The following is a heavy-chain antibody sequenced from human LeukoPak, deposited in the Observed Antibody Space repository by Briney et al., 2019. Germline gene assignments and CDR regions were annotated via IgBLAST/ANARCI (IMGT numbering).Heavy chain of an antibody. J-gene: IGHJ6*03. CDR1: GGTFSSYA. CDR2: IIPIFGTA. CDR3: ARDMGWLGESDYYYYYMDV. V-gene: IGHV1-69*06. Sequence: SVKVSCKASGGTFSSYAISWVRQAPGQGLDWMGGIIPIFGTANYAQKFQGRVTITADKSTSTAYMELSSLRSEDTAVYYCARDMGWLGESDYYYYYMDVWGKGTTVTVSS. D-gene: IGHD3-10*01.